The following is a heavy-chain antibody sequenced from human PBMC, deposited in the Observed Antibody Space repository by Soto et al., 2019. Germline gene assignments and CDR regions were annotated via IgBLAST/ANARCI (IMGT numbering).Heavy chain of an antibody. CDR1: GGSISSGGYY. V-gene: IGHV4-31*03. CDR3: ARGVGGSAYSSGWFDP. D-gene: IGHD3-3*01. J-gene: IGHJ5*02. Sequence: QVQLQESGLGLVKPSQTLSLTCTVSGGSISSGGYYWSWIRQHPGKGLEWIGYIYYSGSTYYNPSLKSRVTISVDTSKNQFSLKLSSVTAADTAVYYCARGVGGSAYSSGWFDPWGQGTLVTVSS. CDR2: IYYSGST.